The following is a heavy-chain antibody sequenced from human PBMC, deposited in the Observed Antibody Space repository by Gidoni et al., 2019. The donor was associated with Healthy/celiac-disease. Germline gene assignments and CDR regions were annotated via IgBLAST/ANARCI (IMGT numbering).Heavy chain of an antibody. D-gene: IGHD5-12*01. J-gene: IGHJ3*02. V-gene: IGHV4-34*01. CDR3: ARVRKDGYTYKAFDI. CDR1: GGSFSGYY. CDR2: INHSGST. Sequence: QVQLQQWGAGLLKPSETLSLTCAVYGGSFSGYYWSWIRQPPGKGLEWIGEINHSGSTNYTPSRKSRVTISVDTSKNQFSLKLSSVTAADTAVYYCARVRKDGYTYKAFDIWGQGTMVTVSS.